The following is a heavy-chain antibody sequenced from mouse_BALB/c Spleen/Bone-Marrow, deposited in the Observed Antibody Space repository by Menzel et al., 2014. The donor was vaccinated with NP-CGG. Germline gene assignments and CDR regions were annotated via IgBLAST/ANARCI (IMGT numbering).Heavy chain of an antibody. CDR1: GYTFSNYW. CDR2: IYPGDGDT. V-gene: IGHV1-80*01. J-gene: IGHJ4*01. CDR3: ASRGDYSYAMDY. Sequence: QVQLQQSGAELVRPGSSVKISCKASGYTFSNYWMNWMKQRPGQGLEWIGQIYPGDGDTNYIGKFTGKATLTADKSSSTAYMQLSSLTSEDSAVYFCASRGDYSYAMDYWGQGASVTVYS. D-gene: IGHD1-1*01.